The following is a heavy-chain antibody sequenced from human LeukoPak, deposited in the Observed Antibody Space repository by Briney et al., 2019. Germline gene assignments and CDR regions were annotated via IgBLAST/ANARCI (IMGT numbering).Heavy chain of an antibody. CDR2: VHGRT. D-gene: IGHD5-24*01. CDR3: AKDQTGDGYNSI. V-gene: IGHV3-23*01. J-gene: IGHJ4*02. Sequence: GGSLRLTCAASGFIFRNFAMSWVRQAPGKGLEWVSTVHGRTYYADSVKGRFTISRDDSRSTLYLQMDNLRAEDTAVYYCAKDQTGDGYNSIWGQGTQVTVSS. CDR1: GFIFRNFA.